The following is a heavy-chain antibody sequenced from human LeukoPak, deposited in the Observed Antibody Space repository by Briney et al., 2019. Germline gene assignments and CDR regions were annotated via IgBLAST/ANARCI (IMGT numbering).Heavy chain of an antibody. CDR2: ISYDGSNK. Sequence: GGSLRLSCAASGLTFSSYAMHWVRQAPGKGLEWVAVISYDGSNKYYADSVKGRFTISRDNSKNTLYLQMNSLRAEDTAVYYCARDRVVDYWGQGTLVTVSS. CDR3: ARDRVVDY. J-gene: IGHJ4*02. V-gene: IGHV3-30*04. CDR1: GLTFSSYA.